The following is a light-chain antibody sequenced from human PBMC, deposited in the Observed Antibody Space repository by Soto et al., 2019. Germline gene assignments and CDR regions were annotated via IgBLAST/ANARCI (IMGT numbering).Light chain of an antibody. CDR1: QSISSW. J-gene: IGKJ1*01. CDR2: KAS. V-gene: IGKV1-5*03. Sequence: DIQITQSPSTLSASVGDRVTITCRASQSISSWLAWYQQKPGKAPKLLISKASNLDSGVPSRFSGSGSGTEFNLTISSLQPEDFATYYCQQYNSFIWTFGRGTKVDI. CDR3: QQYNSFIWT.